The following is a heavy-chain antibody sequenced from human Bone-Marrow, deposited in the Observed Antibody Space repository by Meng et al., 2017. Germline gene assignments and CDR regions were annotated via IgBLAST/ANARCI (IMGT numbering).Heavy chain of an antibody. D-gene: IGHD3-10*01. Sequence: QLPLQESGSGLVKPSQTLSLTCAVSGGSFSSGGYSWSWIRQPPGKGLEWIGYISHSGTTYYNPSLKSRVTISVDRSKNQFSLKLTSVTAADTAVYYCARDLPYASGAGGFDPWGQGTLVTVSS. CDR2: ISHSGTT. J-gene: IGHJ5*02. V-gene: IGHV4-30-2*01. CDR3: ARDLPYASGAGGFDP. CDR1: GGSFSSGGYS.